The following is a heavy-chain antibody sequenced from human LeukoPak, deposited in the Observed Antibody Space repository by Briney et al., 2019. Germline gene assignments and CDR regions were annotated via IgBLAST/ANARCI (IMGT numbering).Heavy chain of an antibody. J-gene: IGHJ4*02. CDR1: GGSISSYY. D-gene: IGHD3-22*01. CDR3: ARDYYDSSGSHYFDY. CDR2: IYYSGST. Sequence: PSETLSFTCTVSGGSISSYYWSWIRQPPGKGLEWIGCIYYSGSTNYNPSLKSRVTISVDTSKNQFSLKLSSVTAADTAVYYCARDYYDSSGSHYFDYWGQGTLVTVSS. V-gene: IGHV4-59*01.